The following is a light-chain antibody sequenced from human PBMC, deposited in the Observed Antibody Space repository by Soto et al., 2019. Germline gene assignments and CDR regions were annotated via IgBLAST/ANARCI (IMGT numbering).Light chain of an antibody. J-gene: IGKJ4*01. CDR1: QSVSSSY. CDR3: QQYGSSPLT. Sequence: EIVLTQSPGTLSLSPGERATLSCRPSQSVSSSYLAWYQQKPGQAPRLLIYGASSMATGIPDRFSGSGSGTDFTLTISRLEPEDFAVYYCQQYGSSPLTFGGGTKVEIK. V-gene: IGKV3-20*01. CDR2: GAS.